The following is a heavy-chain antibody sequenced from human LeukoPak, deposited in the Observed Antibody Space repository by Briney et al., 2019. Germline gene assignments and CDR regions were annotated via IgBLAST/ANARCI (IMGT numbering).Heavy chain of an antibody. CDR2: IKEDGSEK. D-gene: IGHD4/OR15-4a*01. CDR1: GFTLSSYW. J-gene: IGHJ4*02. V-gene: IGHV3-7*01. CDR3: ARGYGVAY. Sequence: TGGSLRLSCAASGFTLSSYWMAWVRQAPGKGLEWVANIKEDGSEKHYVDSVKGRFTISGDNAKNSLYLQMNSLRAEDTAVYYCARGYGVAYWGQGTLVIVSS.